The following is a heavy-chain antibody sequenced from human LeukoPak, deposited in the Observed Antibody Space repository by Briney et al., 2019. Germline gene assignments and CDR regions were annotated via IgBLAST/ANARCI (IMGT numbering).Heavy chain of an antibody. CDR2: IYYSGST. V-gene: IGHV4-59*08. D-gene: IGHD6-13*01. Sequence: SETLSLTCTVSGGSISSYYWSWIRQPPGKGLEWIAYIYYSGSTDCNPSLKSRVTISLDTSKNQFSLKLSSVTAADTAVYYCARRHHSSSWYIDWGQGTLVTVSS. J-gene: IGHJ4*02. CDR1: GGSISSYY. CDR3: ARRHHSSSWYID.